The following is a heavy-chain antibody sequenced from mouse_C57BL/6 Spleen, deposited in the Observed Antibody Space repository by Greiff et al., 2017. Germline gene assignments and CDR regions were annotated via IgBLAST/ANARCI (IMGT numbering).Heavy chain of an antibody. D-gene: IGHD3-3*01. CDR2: IRSKSSNYAT. Sequence: VKLVESGGGLVQPKGSLKLSCAASGFTFNTYAMHWVRKAPGKGLEWVARIRSKSSNYATYYADSVKDRFTISRDDSQSMLYLQMNNLKTEDTAMDYCGREGDSGVFDYWGQGTTLTVSS. CDR1: GFTFNTYA. CDR3: GREGDSGVFDY. J-gene: IGHJ2*01. V-gene: IGHV10-3*01.